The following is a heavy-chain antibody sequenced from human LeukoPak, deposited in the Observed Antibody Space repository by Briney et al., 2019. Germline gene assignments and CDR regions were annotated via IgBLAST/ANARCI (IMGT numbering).Heavy chain of an antibody. J-gene: IGHJ4*02. V-gene: IGHV3-9*01. Sequence: GGSLRLSCAASGFSFRDFAVHWVRQVPGKGLEWVSGISWNSGSLGYADSVRGRFTVSRDNANNFLYLQMTRLKTEKTALYYCVKGPCDGACHTREVDYWGEGKLVAVSS. CDR3: VKGPCDGACHTREVDY. CDR1: GFSFRDFA. D-gene: IGHD2-21*02. CDR2: ISWNSGSL.